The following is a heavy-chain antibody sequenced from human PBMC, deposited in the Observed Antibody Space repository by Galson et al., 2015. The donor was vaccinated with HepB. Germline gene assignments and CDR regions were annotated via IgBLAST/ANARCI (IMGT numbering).Heavy chain of an antibody. J-gene: IGHJ5*02. CDR1: GFTFSNYA. CDR2: ISGSGDDT. V-gene: IGHV3-23*01. Sequence: LRLSCAASGFTFSNYAMCWVRQAPGKGLEWVSVISGSGDDTHYTDSVKGRFIISRDNSKNTLNLQMDSLRAEDTAVYYCARGRQLDPWGQGTLVTVSS. CDR3: ARGRQLDP. D-gene: IGHD3-16*01.